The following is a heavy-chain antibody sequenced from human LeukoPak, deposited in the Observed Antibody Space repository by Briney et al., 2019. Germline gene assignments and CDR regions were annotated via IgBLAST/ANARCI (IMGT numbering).Heavy chain of an antibody. CDR1: GGSFSGYY. Sequence: ASETLSLTCAVYGGSFSGYYWSWIRQPPGKGLEWIGEINHSGSTNYNPSLKSRVTISVDTSKNQFSLKLSSVTAADTAVYYCARWLGFWGGYLADYWGQGTLVTVSS. CDR3: ARWLGFWGGYLADY. V-gene: IGHV4-34*01. CDR2: INHSGST. J-gene: IGHJ4*02. D-gene: IGHD3-3*01.